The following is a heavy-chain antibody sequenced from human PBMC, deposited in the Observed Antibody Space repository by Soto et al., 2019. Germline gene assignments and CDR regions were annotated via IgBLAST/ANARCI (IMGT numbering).Heavy chain of an antibody. CDR1: GYIFTNYG. CDR2: MNPKNGNT. J-gene: IGHJ4*02. CDR3: ARGGASMELAEE. Sequence: ASVKVSCKASGYIFTNYGINWVRQATGQGLEWMTWMNPKNGNTGYAQKFQGRVIMTRNISISTAYMELNSLTSEDTAVYYCARGGASMELAEEWGQGTLVTVSS. V-gene: IGHV1-8*01. D-gene: IGHD1-7*01.